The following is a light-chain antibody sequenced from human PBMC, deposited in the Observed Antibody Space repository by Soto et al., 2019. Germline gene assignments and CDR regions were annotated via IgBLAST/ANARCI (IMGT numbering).Light chain of an antibody. J-gene: IGKJ5*01. CDR3: RQYDSSPFT. Sequence: EIVLTQSPGTLSLSPGERATLSCRASQSVSSSYLAWYQQKPGQAPRRLIYGASSRATGSPDRFSGSWSGTHFTLTISRLEPEDFAVYYCRQYDSSPFTFGQGTRLEIK. CDR1: QSVSSSY. V-gene: IGKV3-20*01. CDR2: GAS.